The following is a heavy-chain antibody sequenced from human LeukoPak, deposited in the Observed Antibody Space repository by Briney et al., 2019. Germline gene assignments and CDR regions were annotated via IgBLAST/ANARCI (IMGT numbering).Heavy chain of an antibody. CDR1: GFTFSSYA. J-gene: IGHJ1*01. D-gene: IGHD6-13*01. CDR2: ISGGGDST. V-gene: IGHV3-23*01. CDR3: AKDLGAAAGTEYFQH. Sequence: GGSLRLSCAASGFTFSSYAMSWVRQAPGKGLEWVSAISGGGDSTFYADSVKGRFTISRDNSKNTLYLQMSSLRAEDTAVYYCAKDLGAAAGTEYFQHWGQGTLVTVSS.